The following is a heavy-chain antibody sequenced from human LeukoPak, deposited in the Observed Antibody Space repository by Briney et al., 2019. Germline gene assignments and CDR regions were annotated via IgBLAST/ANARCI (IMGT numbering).Heavy chain of an antibody. CDR3: ARHPWPYGNWFDP. D-gene: IGHD3-10*01. CDR1: GHTFTGYY. V-gene: IGHV1-18*04. Sequence: GASVRVSCKASGHTFTGYYMHWVRQAPGQGLEWMGWISAYNGNTNYAQKLQGRVTMTTDTSTSTAYMELRSLRSDDTAVYYCARHPWPYGNWFDPWGQGTLVTVSS. CDR2: ISAYNGNT. J-gene: IGHJ5*02.